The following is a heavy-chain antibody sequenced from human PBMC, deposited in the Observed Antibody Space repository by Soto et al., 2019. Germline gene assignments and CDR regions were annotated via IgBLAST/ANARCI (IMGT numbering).Heavy chain of an antibody. J-gene: IGHJ4*02. CDR1: GYTFTSYY. CDR3: ARDWPGGSGDFDY. CDR2: INPSGGST. V-gene: IGHV1-46*01. D-gene: IGHD3-10*01. Sequence: ASVKVSCKASGYTFTSYYMHWVRQAPGQGLEWMGIINPSGGSTSYAQKFQGRVTMTRDTSTSTAYMELRSLRSDDTAVYYCARDWPGGSGDFDYWGQGTLVTVSS.